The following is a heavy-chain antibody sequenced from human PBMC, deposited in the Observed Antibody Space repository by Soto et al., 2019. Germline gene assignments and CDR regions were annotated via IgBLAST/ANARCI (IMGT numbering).Heavy chain of an antibody. CDR3: VKDAPNGSIDD. D-gene: IGHD3-10*01. J-gene: IGHJ4*02. CDR2: VSPPGDTV. V-gene: IGHV3-9*01. Sequence: VQVVASGGGLVQPGRSLRLSCAVSGFRFEQYVMHWVRQAPGKGLECVSTVSPPGDTVAYADSVEGRFTVSRDNAKNSLYLQMNSLKGDDTAFYYCVKDAPNGSIDDWGQGTLVTVSS. CDR1: GFRFEQYV.